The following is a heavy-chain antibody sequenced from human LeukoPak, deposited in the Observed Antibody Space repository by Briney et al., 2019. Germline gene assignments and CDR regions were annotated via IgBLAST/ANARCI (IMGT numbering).Heavy chain of an antibody. CDR3: ARDRESYCSSTSCSNWFDP. Sequence: ASVKVSCKASGYTFTSYGISWVRQAPGQGLEWMGWISAYNGNTNYVQKLQGRVTMTTDTSTSTAYMELRSLRSDDTAVYYCARDRESYCSSTSCSNWFDPWGQGTLVTVSS. CDR1: GYTFTSYG. V-gene: IGHV1-18*01. D-gene: IGHD2-2*01. J-gene: IGHJ5*02. CDR2: ISAYNGNT.